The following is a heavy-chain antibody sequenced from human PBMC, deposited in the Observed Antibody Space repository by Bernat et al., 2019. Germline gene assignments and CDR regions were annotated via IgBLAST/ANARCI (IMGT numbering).Heavy chain of an antibody. CDR2: IYYSGST. V-gene: IGHV4-31*03. CDR3: AKDRDVGVWGYFDY. D-gene: IGHD3-3*01. Sequence: QVQLQESGPGLVKPSQTLSLTCTVSGGSISSGGYYWSWIRQHPGKGLEWIGYIYYSGSTYYNPSLKSRVTISVDTSKNQFSLKLSSVTAADTAVYYCAKDRDVGVWGYFDYWGQGTLVTVSS. J-gene: IGHJ4*02. CDR1: GGSISSGGYY.